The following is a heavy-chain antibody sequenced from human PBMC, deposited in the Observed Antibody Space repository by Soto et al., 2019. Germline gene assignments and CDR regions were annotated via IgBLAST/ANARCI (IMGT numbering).Heavy chain of an antibody. CDR1: GYIFISYY. D-gene: IGHD3-22*01. Sequence: ASVKVSCKASGYIFISYYIHWVRQAPGQGLEWMGIINPGGGSTSYAEKFQGRVTMTRDTSTSTVYMELSSLRSEDTAVYYCAREMGVTMIVVNYYYYGMDVWGQGTTVTVSS. CDR3: AREMGVTMIVVNYYYYGMDV. J-gene: IGHJ6*02. V-gene: IGHV1-46*01. CDR2: INPGGGST.